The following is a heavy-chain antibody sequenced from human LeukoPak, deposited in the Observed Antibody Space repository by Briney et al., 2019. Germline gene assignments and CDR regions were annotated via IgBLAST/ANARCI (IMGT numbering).Heavy chain of an antibody. Sequence: GGSLRLSCAASRFTFSSYSMSWVRQAPGKWLEWVSSISGSSRHKYYADSVKGRFTIFRDNAKNSLYLQMNSLRAEDTAVYYCARTANFAAGYYIDYWGQGTLVTVSS. CDR1: RFTFSSYS. CDR2: ISGSSRHK. J-gene: IGHJ4*02. CDR3: ARTANFAAGYYIDY. D-gene: IGHD6-13*01. V-gene: IGHV3-21*01.